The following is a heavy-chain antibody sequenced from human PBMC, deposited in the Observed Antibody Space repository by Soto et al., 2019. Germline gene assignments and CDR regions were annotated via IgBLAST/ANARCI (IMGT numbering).Heavy chain of an antibody. CDR3: AKTGGYYDTSTRVGAFDI. Sequence: PAGSLGLSCAASGFTFGSYAMSWVSPAPRKGLEWVSAISGSGGSTYYADSVKGRFTISRDNSKNTLYLQMNSLRAEDTAVYYCAKTGGYYDTSTRVGAFDIWGQGTMVTVSS. J-gene: IGHJ3*02. CDR1: GFTFGSYA. CDR2: ISGSGGST. V-gene: IGHV3-23*01. D-gene: IGHD3-22*01.